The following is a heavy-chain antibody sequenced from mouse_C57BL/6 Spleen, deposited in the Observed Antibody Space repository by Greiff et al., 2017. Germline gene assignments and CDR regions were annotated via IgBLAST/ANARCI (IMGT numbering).Heavy chain of an antibody. CDR3: ARRLTGTGFDY. D-gene: IGHD4-1*01. V-gene: IGHV5-17*01. Sequence: EVQVVESGGGLVKPGGSLKLSCAASGFTFSDYGMHWVRQAPEKGLEWVAYISSGSSTIYYADTVKGRFTISRDNAKNTLFLQMTSLRSEDTAMYYCARRLTGTGFDYWGQGTTLTVSS. CDR2: ISSGSSTI. J-gene: IGHJ2*01. CDR1: GFTFSDYG.